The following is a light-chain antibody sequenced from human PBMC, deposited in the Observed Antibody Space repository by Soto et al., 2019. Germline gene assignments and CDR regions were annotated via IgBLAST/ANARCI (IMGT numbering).Light chain of an antibody. CDR3: QQYYRLVT. J-gene: IGKJ3*01. V-gene: IGKV1-5*03. Sequence: DIPMTQSPSTLSASLGDRVTITCRASQSISSWLAWYQQKPGKAPKLLIYKASSLESGVPSRFSGSGSGTEFTLTISSLQPGDSATYYCQQYYRLVTFGPGTKVEIK. CDR1: QSISSW. CDR2: KAS.